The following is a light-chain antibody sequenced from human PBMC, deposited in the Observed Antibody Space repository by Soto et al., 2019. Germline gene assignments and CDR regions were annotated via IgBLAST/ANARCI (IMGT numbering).Light chain of an antibody. V-gene: IGKV1-39*01. Sequence: DIQMTQSPSSLSASLGDRVTITCRASQSISSYLNWYQQKPGKAPKLLIYAASSLQSGVPSRFSGSGSGTDFTLTISSLQPEDFATYYCQHYNSYSEAFGQGTKVELK. J-gene: IGKJ1*01. CDR3: QHYNSYSEA. CDR2: AAS. CDR1: QSISSY.